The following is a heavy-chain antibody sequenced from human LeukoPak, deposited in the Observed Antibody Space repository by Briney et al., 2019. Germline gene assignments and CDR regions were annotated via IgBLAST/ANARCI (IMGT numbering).Heavy chain of an antibody. CDR2: IYHSGST. D-gene: IGHD1-26*01. Sequence: SETLSLTCTVSGGSISSSNWWSWVRQPPGKGLEWIGEIYHSGSTNYNPSLKSRVTISVDKSKNQFSLKLSSVTAADTAVYYCANWSYFLAFDIWGQGTMVTVSS. CDR1: GGSISSSNW. V-gene: IGHV4-4*02. J-gene: IGHJ3*02. CDR3: ANWSYFLAFDI.